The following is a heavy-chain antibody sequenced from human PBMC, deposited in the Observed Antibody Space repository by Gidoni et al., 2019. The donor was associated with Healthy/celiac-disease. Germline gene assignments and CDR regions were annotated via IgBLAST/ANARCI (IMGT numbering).Heavy chain of an antibody. D-gene: IGHD3-22*01. V-gene: IGHV3-49*03. CDR2: IRRKAYGGTK. J-gene: IGHJ4*02. CDR3: TRDYYDSSGFDY. Sequence: EVQLVESGGGLVQPGRSLRLSCTASGFTFGDYAMSWFRQAPGKGLEWVGFIRRKAYGGTKEYAASVKGRFTISRDDSKSIAYLQMNSLKTEDTAVYYCTRDYYDSSGFDYWGQGTLVTVSS. CDR1: GFTFGDYA.